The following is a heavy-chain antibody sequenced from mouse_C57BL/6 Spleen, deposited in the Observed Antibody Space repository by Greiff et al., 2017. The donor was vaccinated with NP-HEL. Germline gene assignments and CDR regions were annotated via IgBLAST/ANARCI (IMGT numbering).Heavy chain of an antibody. CDR1: GYTFTDYN. D-gene: IGHD1-1*01. J-gene: IGHJ4*01. CDR3: ARMDGSSLYAMDY. Sequence: VQLQQSGPELVKPGASVKIPCKASGYTFTDYNMDWVKQSHGKSLEWIGDINPNNGGTIYNQKFKGKATLTVDKSSSTAYMELRSLTSEDTAVYYCARMDGSSLYAMDYWGQGTSVTVSS. V-gene: IGHV1-18*01. CDR2: INPNNGGT.